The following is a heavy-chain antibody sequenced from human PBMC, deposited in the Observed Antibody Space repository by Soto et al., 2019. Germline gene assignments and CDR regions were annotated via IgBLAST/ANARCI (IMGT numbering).Heavy chain of an antibody. J-gene: IGHJ4*02. V-gene: IGHV3-23*01. CDR1: GFTFSSYW. D-gene: IGHD4-17*01. CDR3: AKDPNGDYVGAFDS. Sequence: PGGSLRLSCAASGFTFSSYWMHWVRQAPGKGLEWVSSIGGSGIITYYTDSVKGRFTISRDNSGNTLFLHMNSLRADDTAVYYCAKDPNGDYVGAFDSWGQGTLVTVSS. CDR2: IGGSGIIT.